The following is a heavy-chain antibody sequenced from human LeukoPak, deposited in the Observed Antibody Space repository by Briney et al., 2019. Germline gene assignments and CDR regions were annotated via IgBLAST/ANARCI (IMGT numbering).Heavy chain of an antibody. J-gene: IGHJ4*02. CDR2: ISSSGSYI. V-gene: IGHV3-21*01. CDR1: GHIFSSYS. CDR3: ARATDSSGYYPPDF. Sequence: GGSLRLSCAVCGHIFSSYSMIWVRQARGKGLEWVSSISSSGSYIYSADSVKGRFTISRDNAKNSLYLQLNSLRAEDTAMYYCARATDSSGYYPPDFWGQGTLVTVSS. D-gene: IGHD3-22*01.